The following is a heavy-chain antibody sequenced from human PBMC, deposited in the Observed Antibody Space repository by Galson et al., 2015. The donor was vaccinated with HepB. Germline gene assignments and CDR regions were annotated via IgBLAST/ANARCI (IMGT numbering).Heavy chain of an antibody. V-gene: IGHV7-4-1*02. CDR3: ARAEYQVRMEQLWPSGFDY. J-gene: IGHJ4*02. D-gene: IGHD5-18*01. Sequence: SVKVSCKASGYTFTSYAMNWVRQAPGQGLEWMGWINTNTGNPTYAQGFTGRFVFSLGTSVSTAYLQISSLKAEDTAVYYCARAEYQVRMEQLWPSGFDYWGQGTLVTVSS. CDR2: INTNTGNP. CDR1: GYTFTSYA.